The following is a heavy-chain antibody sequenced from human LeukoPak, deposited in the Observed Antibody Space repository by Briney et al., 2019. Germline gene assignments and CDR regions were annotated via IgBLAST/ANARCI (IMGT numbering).Heavy chain of an antibody. CDR2: ISGSGGST. Sequence: PGGSLRLSCAASGFTFSSYAMSWVRQAPGKGLEWVSAISGSGGSTYYADSVKGRFTISRDNSKNTLYLQMNSLRAEDTAVYYCAKEGSESLLWFGELDYWGQGTLVTVSS. V-gene: IGHV3-23*01. J-gene: IGHJ4*02. CDR1: GFTFSSYA. CDR3: AKEGSESLLWFGELDY. D-gene: IGHD3-10*01.